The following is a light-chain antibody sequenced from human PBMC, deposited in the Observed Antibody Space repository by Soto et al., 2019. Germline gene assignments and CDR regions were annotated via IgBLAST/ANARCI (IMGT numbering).Light chain of an antibody. CDR1: HDIANY. V-gene: IGKV1-27*01. J-gene: IGKJ4*01. Sequence: DIQMTQSPSSLSASVGDRVTMTCRASHDIANYLVWYQQQPGKVPKLLIYAASTLHSVVPSRFSGSGSGTDFTLTISSLQPEDVGTYYCQRYDDAPLTFGGGTKVEIK. CDR3: QRYDDAPLT. CDR2: AAS.